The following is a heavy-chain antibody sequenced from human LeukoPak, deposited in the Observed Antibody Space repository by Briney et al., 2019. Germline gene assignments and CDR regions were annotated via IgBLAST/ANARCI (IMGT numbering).Heavy chain of an antibody. CDR3: ARVGFGVVIAYYYGMDV. CDR1: GYTFTGYY. V-gene: IGHV1-2*02. Sequence: ASVTVSCKASGYTFTGYYMHWVRQAPGQGLEWMGWINPNSGGTNYAQKFQGRVTMTRDTSISTAYMELSRLRSDDTAVYYCARVGFGVVIAYYYGMDVWGQGTTVTVSS. J-gene: IGHJ6*02. D-gene: IGHD3-3*01. CDR2: INPNSGGT.